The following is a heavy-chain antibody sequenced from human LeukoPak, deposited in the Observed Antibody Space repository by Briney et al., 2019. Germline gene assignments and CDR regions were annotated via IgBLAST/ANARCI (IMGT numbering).Heavy chain of an antibody. D-gene: IGHD1-1*01. CDR3: ATQNWNDDY. CDR1: GFTFSNFA. V-gene: IGHV3-23*01. Sequence: GGSLRLSCAASGFTFSNFAMSWVRQAPGKGLEWVSAISGSGGDTYYADSVKGRFTISRDNAKSTLYLQMNSLRAEDTAVYYCATQNWNDDYWGQGTLVTVSS. CDR2: ISGSGGDT. J-gene: IGHJ4*02.